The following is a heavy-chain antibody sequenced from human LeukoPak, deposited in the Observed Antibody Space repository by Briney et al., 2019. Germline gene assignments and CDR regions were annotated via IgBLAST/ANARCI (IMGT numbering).Heavy chain of an antibody. J-gene: IGHJ4*02. V-gene: IGHV4-61*08. CDR2: IYYSGST. D-gene: IGHD3-3*01. Sequence: PSETLSLTCAVSGGSISSGGYSWSWIRQPPGKGLEWIGYIYYSGSTNYNHSLKSRVTISVDTSKKQFSLKLSSVTAADTAVYYCASYSWSGSRFDYWGQGTLVTVSS. CDR1: GGSISSGGYS. CDR3: ASYSWSGSRFDY.